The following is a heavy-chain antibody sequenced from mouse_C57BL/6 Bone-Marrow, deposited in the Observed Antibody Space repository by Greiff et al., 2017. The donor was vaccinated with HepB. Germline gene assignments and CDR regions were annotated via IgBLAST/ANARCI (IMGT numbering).Heavy chain of an antibody. CDR2: IDPSDSYT. CDR1: GYTFTSYW. Sequence: QVQLQQPGAELVKPGASVKLSCKASGYTFTSYWMQWVKQRPGQGLEWIGEIDPSDSYTNYNQKFKGKAKLTVDTSSSTAYMQLSSLTSEVSAVYYCARERNYGLYAMDYWGQGTSVTVSS. CDR3: ARERNYGLYAMDY. V-gene: IGHV1-50*01. D-gene: IGHD1-1*01. J-gene: IGHJ4*01.